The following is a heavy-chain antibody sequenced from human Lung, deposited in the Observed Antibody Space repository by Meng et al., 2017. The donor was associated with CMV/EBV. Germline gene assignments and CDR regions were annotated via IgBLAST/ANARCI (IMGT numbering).Heavy chain of an antibody. V-gene: IGHV3-21*01. CDR1: GFTLSSYS. J-gene: IGHJ6*02. CDR3: AREGGRAGTPGSYYYGMDV. D-gene: IGHD1-1*01. Sequence: ESXKTSXPASGFTLSSYSMNWVRQAPGKGLEWVSSISSSSSYIYYADSVKGRFTISRDNAKNSLYLQMNSLRAEDTAVYYCAREGGRAGTPGSYYYGMDVWGQVTXVTVSS. CDR2: ISSSSSYI.